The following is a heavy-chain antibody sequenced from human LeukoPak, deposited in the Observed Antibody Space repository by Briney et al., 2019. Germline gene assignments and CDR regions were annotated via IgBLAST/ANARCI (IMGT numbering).Heavy chain of an antibody. CDR2: IYYSGST. CDR3: AREGYSSSWYFHN. D-gene: IGHD6-13*01. Sequence: PSQTLSLTCTVSGGSISSGDYYWSWIRQPPGKGLEWIGYIYYSGSTYYNPSLKSRVTISVDTSKNQFSLKLSSVTAADTAVYYCAREGYSSSWYFHNWGQGTLATVSS. V-gene: IGHV4-30-4*01. J-gene: IGHJ4*02. CDR1: GGSISSGDYY.